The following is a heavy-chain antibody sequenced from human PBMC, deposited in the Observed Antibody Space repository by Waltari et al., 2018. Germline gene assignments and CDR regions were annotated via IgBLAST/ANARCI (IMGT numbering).Heavy chain of an antibody. D-gene: IGHD2-2*01. CDR1: GGTFSSYA. Sequence: QVQLVQSGAEVKKPGSSVKVSCKASGGTFSSYAISWVRQAPGQGLEWMGGIIPIFGTANYAQKFQGRVTITADESTSTAYMELSSLRSEDTAVYYCARALIVVVPAALTPYGMDVWGQGTTVTVSS. CDR3: ARALIVVVPAALTPYGMDV. J-gene: IGHJ6*02. V-gene: IGHV1-69*01. CDR2: IIPIFGTA.